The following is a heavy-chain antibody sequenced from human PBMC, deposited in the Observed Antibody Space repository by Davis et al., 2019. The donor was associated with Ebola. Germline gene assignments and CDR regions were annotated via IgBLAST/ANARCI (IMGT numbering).Heavy chain of an antibody. Sequence: ASVKVSCKASGYRFTSYYIAWVRQAPGQGLEWMGWINPNSGGTNYAQKFQGRVTMTRDTSINTAYMELSRLRSDDTAIYYCARGYCTGGICSEHWFDPWGQGALVTVSS. D-gene: IGHD2-15*01. CDR3: ARGYCTGGICSEHWFDP. CDR2: INPNSGGT. V-gene: IGHV1-2*02. CDR1: GYRFTSYY. J-gene: IGHJ5*02.